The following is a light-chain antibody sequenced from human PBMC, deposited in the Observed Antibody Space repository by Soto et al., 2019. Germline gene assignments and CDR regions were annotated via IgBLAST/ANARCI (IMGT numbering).Light chain of an antibody. V-gene: IGKV3-15*01. CDR2: GAS. CDR3: QQYNNWPPHT. CDR1: QSVSSN. Sequence: EIVMTQSPATLSVSPGERATLSCRASQSVSSNFAWYQQKPGQAPRLLIYGASTRATGIPARFSGSGSGTAFTHTISSLQSEDFAVYYCQQYNNWPPHTFGGRTKVAIQ. J-gene: IGKJ4*01.